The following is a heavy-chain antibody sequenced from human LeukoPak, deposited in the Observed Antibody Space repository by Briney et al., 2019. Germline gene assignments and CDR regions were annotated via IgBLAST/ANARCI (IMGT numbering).Heavy chain of an antibody. J-gene: IGHJ6*03. Sequence: SETLSLTCTVSGGSISSSSYYWGWIRQPPGKGLEWIGSIYYSGSTYYNPSLKSRVTISVDTSKNQFSLKLSSVTAADTAVYYCASGRYGSGSYYKPPEYYYYYYMDVWGKGTTVTISS. D-gene: IGHD3-10*01. V-gene: IGHV4-39*07. CDR2: IYYSGST. CDR1: GGSISSSSYY. CDR3: ASGRYGSGSYYKPPEYYYYYYMDV.